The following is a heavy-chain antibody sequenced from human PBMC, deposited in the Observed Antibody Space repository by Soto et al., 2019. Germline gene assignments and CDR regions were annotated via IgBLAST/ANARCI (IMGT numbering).Heavy chain of an antibody. CDR3: ARGLPGYYYGMDV. CDR1: GFTFSSYG. J-gene: IGHJ6*02. CDR2: IWYDGSNK. V-gene: IGHV3-33*01. Sequence: GGSLRLSCAASGFTFSSYGMHWVRQAPGKGLEWVAVIWYDGSNKYYADSVKGRFTISRDNSKNTLYLQMNSLRAEDTAVYYCARGLPGYYYGMDVWGQGTTVTVSS. D-gene: IGHD2-15*01.